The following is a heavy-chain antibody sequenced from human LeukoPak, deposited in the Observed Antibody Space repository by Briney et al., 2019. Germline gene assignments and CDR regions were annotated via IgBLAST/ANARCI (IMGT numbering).Heavy chain of an antibody. CDR2: ISYDGSNK. Sequence: GRSLRLSCAASGFTFSSYAMHWVRQAPGKGLEWVAVISYDGSNKYYADSVKGRFTISIDNSKNTLYLQMNSLRAEDTAVYYCARDIQRYSSSWYRFGDYWGQGTLVTVSS. V-gene: IGHV3-30-3*01. CDR1: GFTFSSYA. CDR3: ARDIQRYSSSWYRFGDY. D-gene: IGHD6-13*01. J-gene: IGHJ4*02.